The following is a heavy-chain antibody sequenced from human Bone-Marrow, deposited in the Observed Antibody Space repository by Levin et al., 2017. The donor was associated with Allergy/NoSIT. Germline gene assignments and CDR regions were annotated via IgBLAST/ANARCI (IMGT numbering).Heavy chain of an antibody. CDR1: GFTFSNYA. D-gene: IGHD1-26*01. Sequence: GGSLRLSCAASGFTFSNYAMSWVRQAPGKGLEWVSAISGTGSGTYYADSVRGRFTISRDNSKNTLYLQMNSLRAEDTAVYYCAKTASLLDSWGQGTLVTVSS. V-gene: IGHV3-23*01. CDR2: ISGTGSGT. J-gene: IGHJ5*01. CDR3: AKTASLLDS.